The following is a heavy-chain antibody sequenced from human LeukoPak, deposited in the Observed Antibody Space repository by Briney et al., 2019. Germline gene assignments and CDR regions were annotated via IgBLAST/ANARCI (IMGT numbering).Heavy chain of an antibody. CDR2: IYYSGTT. D-gene: IGHD2-2*01. Sequence: SEILPLTCTVSGGSISSGGYCWSWIRQHPGKGLEWIGYIYYSGTTYYNPSLKSRVTISVDTSKNQFSLKLTSVTAADTAVYYCARVAVVPAAKNAFDIWGQGTMVTVSS. J-gene: IGHJ3*02. CDR1: GGSISSGGYC. CDR3: ARVAVVPAAKNAFDI. V-gene: IGHV4-31*03.